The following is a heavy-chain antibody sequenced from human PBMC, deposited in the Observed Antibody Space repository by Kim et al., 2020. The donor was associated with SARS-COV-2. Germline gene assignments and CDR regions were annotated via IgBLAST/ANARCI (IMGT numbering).Heavy chain of an antibody. V-gene: IGHV4-39*07. J-gene: IGHJ4*02. CDR1: GGSISSSSYY. CDR2: IYYSGST. Sequence: SETLSLTCTVSGGSISSSSYYWGWIRQPPGKGLEWIGSIYYSGSTYYNLSLKSRVTISVDTSKNQFSLKLSSVTAADTAVYYCARDKSGSFDYWGQGTLVTVSS. D-gene: IGHD1-26*01. CDR3: ARDKSGSFDY.